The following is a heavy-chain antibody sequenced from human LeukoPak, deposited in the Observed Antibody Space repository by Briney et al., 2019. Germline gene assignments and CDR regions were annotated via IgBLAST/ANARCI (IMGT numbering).Heavy chain of an antibody. V-gene: IGHV1-2*02. CDR2: INPNSGGT. Sequence: ASVKVSCKASGYTFTGYYMHWVRQAPGQGLEWMGWINPNSGGTNYAQKFQGRVTMTRDTSTSTAYMELSRLRSDDTAVYYCARDPGGYDQNYYYYYMDVWGKGTTVTISS. J-gene: IGHJ6*03. CDR1: GYTFTGYY. CDR3: ARDPGGYDQNYYYYYMDV. D-gene: IGHD5-12*01.